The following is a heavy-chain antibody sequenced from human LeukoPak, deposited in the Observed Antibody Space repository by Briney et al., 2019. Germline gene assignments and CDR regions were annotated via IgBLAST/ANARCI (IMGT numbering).Heavy chain of an antibody. D-gene: IGHD5-12*01. CDR2: ISGSGLSA. V-gene: IGHV3-23*01. CDR3: AKGGLCNCFDP. Sequence: PGGSLRLSCAASGFTFSNYAMSWVRQAPGKGLGWVSVISGSGLSAYYADSVKGRFTISRDNSKNTLSLQMNSLRAEDTAVYYCAKGGLCNCFDPWGQGTLVTVSS. CDR1: GFTFSNYA. J-gene: IGHJ5*02.